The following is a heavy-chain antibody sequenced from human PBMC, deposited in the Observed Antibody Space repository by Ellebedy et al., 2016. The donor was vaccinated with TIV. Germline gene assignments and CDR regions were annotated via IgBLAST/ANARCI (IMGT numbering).Heavy chain of an antibody. CDR3: ARDQGFYYDSSGYYSNWFDP. D-gene: IGHD3-22*01. CDR1: GGSISSSNW. J-gene: IGHJ5*02. V-gene: IGHV4-4*02. CDR2: IYHSGST. Sequence: MPGGSLRLSCAVSGGSISSSNWWSWVRQPPGKGLEWIGEIYHSGSTNYNPSLKSRVTISVDTSKNQFSLKLSYVTAADTAVYYCARDQGFYYDSSGYYSNWFDPWGQGTLVTVSS.